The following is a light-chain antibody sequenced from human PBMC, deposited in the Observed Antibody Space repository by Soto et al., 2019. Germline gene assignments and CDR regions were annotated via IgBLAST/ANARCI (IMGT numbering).Light chain of an antibody. J-gene: IGKJ1*01. CDR1: RSIINW. V-gene: IGKV1-5*03. CDR3: QQYSDHWT. CDR2: KAS. Sequence: IHLTQSPSTLSASVGDRVTITCRASRSIINWLAWYQQKSGKGPKLLIYKASNLQTGVPSRFSGSGYGTEFTLTISSLQPDDVATYYCQQYSDHWTFGQGTKVDI.